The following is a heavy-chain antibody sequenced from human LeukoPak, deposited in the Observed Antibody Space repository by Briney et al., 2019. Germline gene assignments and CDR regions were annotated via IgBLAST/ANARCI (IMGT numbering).Heavy chain of an antibody. D-gene: IGHD1-14*01. Sequence: ASVKVSCKASGYTFTSYYMHWVRQAPGQGLEWMGIINPSGGSTSYAQKFQGRVTMTRDTSTSTVYMELSSLRSEDTAVHYCARHQNLYKYFDYWGQGTLVTVSS. J-gene: IGHJ4*02. CDR3: ARHQNLYKYFDY. CDR1: GYTFTSYY. V-gene: IGHV1-46*03. CDR2: INPSGGST.